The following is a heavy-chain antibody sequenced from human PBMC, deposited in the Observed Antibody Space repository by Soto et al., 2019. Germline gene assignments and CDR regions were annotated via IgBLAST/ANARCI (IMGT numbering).Heavy chain of an antibody. CDR1: GGSISSGGYY. V-gene: IGHV4-31*03. CDR3: ARAGQGSTSSIYYYYMDV. Sequence: SETLSLTCTVSGGSISSGGYYWSWIRQHPGKGLEWIGYIYYSGSTYYNPSLKSRVTISVDTSKNQFSLKLSSVTAADTAVYYCARAGQGSTSSIYYYYMDVWGKGTTVTVSS. D-gene: IGHD2-2*01. CDR2: IYYSGST. J-gene: IGHJ6*03.